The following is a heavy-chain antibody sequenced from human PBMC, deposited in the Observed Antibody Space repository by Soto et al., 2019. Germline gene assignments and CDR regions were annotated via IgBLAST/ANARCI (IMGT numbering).Heavy chain of an antibody. CDR2: FNPNSGGT. CDR3: ARGLREGFGWLEGLGYYYYGMDV. CDR1: GYTFTGFY. V-gene: IGHV1-2*04. D-gene: IGHD3-9*01. J-gene: IGHJ6*02. Sequence: ASVKVSCKASGYTFTGFYMHWVRQAPGQGLEWMGWFNPNSGGTNYAQKFQGWVTMTRDTSIRTAYMELSRLRSDDTAVYYCARGLREGFGWLEGLGYYYYGMDVWGQGTTVTVSS.